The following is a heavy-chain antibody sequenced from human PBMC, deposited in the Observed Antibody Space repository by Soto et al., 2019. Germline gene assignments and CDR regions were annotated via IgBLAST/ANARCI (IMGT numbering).Heavy chain of an antibody. CDR3: VRQAVDEGYSSGWYFDS. J-gene: IGHJ4*02. Sequence: QLQLQESGPGLVKPSETLFLTCTVSGGSISSRSYFWGWIRQPPGKGLEWIGSVSYTVRTYYNPSLKSRLTMSVDTSKNQFFLKLSSVTAADTAVYYCVRQAVDEGYSSGWYFDSWDQGTLVTVSS. D-gene: IGHD6-19*01. CDR2: VSYTVRT. V-gene: IGHV4-39*01. CDR1: GGSISSRSYF.